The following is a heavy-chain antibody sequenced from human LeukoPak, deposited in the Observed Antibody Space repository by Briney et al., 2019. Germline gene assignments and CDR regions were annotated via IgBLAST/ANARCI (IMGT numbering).Heavy chain of an antibody. D-gene: IGHD6-13*01. Sequence: GGSLRLSCAASGFTFSTYGMHWVRQAPGTGLEWVAFIRYDGSIKYYADSVKGRFTISRDNSKNTLYLQMNSLRADTAVYYCANYIVAARTNYFDCWGQGTLVTISS. J-gene: IGHJ4*02. CDR1: GFTFSTYG. CDR2: IRYDGSIK. V-gene: IGHV3-30*02. CDR3: ANYIVAARTNYFDC.